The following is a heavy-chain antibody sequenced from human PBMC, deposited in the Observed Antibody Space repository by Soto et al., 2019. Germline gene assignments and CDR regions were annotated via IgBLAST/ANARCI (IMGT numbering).Heavy chain of an antibody. CDR2: IYYSGST. J-gene: IGHJ4*02. D-gene: IGHD2-15*01. CDR3: ARSGGSLDY. CDR1: GGSISSYY. V-gene: IGHV4-59*01. Sequence: SETLSLTCTVSGGSISSYYWSWIRQPPGKGLEWIGYIYYSGSTNYNPSLKSRVTISVDTSKNQFSLKLYSVTAADTAVYYCARSGGSLDYWGQGTLVTVSS.